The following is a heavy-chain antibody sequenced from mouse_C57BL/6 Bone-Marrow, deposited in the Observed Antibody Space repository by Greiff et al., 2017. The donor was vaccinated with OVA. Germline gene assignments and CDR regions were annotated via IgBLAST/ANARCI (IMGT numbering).Heavy chain of an antibody. CDR2: IWWDDDK. D-gene: IGHD1-1*01. Sequence: QVQLKESGPGILQPSQTLSLTCSFSGFSLSTFGMGVGWIRQPSGKGLEWLAHIWWDDDKYYNPALKSRPTISKDTSKNQVVLKTANVDTADTATDYCARIGTTVPATGFAYWGQGTLVTVSA. V-gene: IGHV8-8*01. CDR3: ARIGTTVPATGFAY. J-gene: IGHJ3*01. CDR1: GFSLSTFGMG.